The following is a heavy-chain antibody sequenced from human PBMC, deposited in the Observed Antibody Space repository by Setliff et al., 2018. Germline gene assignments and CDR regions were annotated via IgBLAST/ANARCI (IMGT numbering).Heavy chain of an antibody. CDR3: ATADVIIAAAGNSKYILDY. D-gene: IGHD6-13*01. Sequence: SVKVSCKVSGSTLTELSMHWVRQAPGKGLEWMGGFDPEDGETIYAQKFQGRVTMTEDTATDTAYMELSSLSSGDTAVFYCATADVIIAAAGNSKYILDYWGQGTLVTVSS. J-gene: IGHJ4*02. CDR1: GSTLTELS. V-gene: IGHV1-24*01. CDR2: FDPEDGET.